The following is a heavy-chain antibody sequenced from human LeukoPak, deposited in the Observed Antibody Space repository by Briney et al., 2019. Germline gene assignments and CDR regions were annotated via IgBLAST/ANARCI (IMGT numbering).Heavy chain of an antibody. CDR2: ISSSSSTI. CDR3: ARDWLRVGYPHHDY. Sequence: GGSLRLSCAASGFTFSSYSMNWVRQAPGKGLEWVSNISSSSSTIYYADSVKGRFTISRDNAKNSLYLQMNSLRAEDTAVYYCARDWLRVGYPHHDYWGQGTLVTVSS. V-gene: IGHV3-48*04. J-gene: IGHJ4*02. D-gene: IGHD3-9*01. CDR1: GFTFSSYS.